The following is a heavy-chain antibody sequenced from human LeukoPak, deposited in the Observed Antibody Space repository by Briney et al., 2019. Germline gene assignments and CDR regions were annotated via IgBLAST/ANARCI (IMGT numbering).Heavy chain of an antibody. Sequence: GGSLRLSCAASGFSFGSYGIHGVRQTPGKGLEWVAVVSYDGSNKDYSDSVKGRFTISRDNSKNTVNLQMNSLRVEDTAVYYCAREMGSVYCDYWGWGTLVIVSS. D-gene: IGHD3-10*01. CDR2: VSYDGSNK. CDR3: AREMGSVYCDY. J-gene: IGHJ4*02. V-gene: IGHV3-33*01. CDR1: GFSFGSYG.